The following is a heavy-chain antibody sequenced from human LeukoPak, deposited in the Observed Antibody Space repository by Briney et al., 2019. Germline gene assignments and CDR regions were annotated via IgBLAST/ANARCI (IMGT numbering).Heavy chain of an antibody. CDR2: ISNDGSNK. Sequence: GGSLRLSCAASGFTFSSYDMHWVRQAPGKGLEWVAVISNDGSNKYYADSVKGRFTISRDNSKNTLYLQMNSLRAEDTAVYYCATPYPREYCSSTTCYFNYWGQGTLVTVSS. V-gene: IGHV3-30*03. D-gene: IGHD2-2*01. J-gene: IGHJ4*02. CDR3: ATPYPREYCSSTTCYFNY. CDR1: GFTFSSYD.